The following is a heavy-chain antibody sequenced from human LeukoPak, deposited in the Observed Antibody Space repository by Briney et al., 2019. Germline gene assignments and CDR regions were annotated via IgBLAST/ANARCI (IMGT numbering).Heavy chain of an antibody. V-gene: IGHV3-7*01. CDR2: IKQDGSEK. D-gene: IGHD3-22*01. Sequence: GGSLRLSCAASGFTFSNYWMSWVRQAPGKGLEWVANIKQDGSEKYYVDSVKGRFTISRDNAKNSLYLQMNSLRAEDTAVYYCARDFSLSGYYFDYWGQGTLVTVSS. CDR3: ARDFSLSGYYFDY. J-gene: IGHJ4*02. CDR1: GFTFSNYW.